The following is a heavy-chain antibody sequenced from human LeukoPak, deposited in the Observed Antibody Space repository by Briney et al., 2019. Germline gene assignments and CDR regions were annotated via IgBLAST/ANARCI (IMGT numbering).Heavy chain of an antibody. Sequence: TSQTLSLTCTVSGGSISSNNYYWAWIRQSPGKGLEWIGSISYSGTTYYNPSLKSRVTMSVDTSENQFSLKLSSVSAADTALYYCARRCVTNVCYRGGVDVWGQGTTVIVSS. V-gene: IGHV4-39*01. J-gene: IGHJ6*02. D-gene: IGHD3-16*02. CDR3: ARRCVTNVCYRGGVDV. CDR2: ISYSGTT. CDR1: GGSISSNNYY.